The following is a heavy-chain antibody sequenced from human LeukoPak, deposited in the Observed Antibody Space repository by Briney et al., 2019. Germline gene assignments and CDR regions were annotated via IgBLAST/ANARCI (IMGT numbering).Heavy chain of an antibody. CDR1: GYTFTGYY. D-gene: IGHD6-6*01. CDR2: INPNSGGT. Sequence: ASVKVSCKASGYTFTGYYMHWVRQAPGQGLEWMGWINPNSGGTNYAQKFQGRVTMTRDTSISTAYMELSRLRSDDTAVYYCAFHLFDYSSSYFDYWGQGALVTVSS. J-gene: IGHJ4*02. V-gene: IGHV1-2*02. CDR3: AFHLFDYSSSYFDY.